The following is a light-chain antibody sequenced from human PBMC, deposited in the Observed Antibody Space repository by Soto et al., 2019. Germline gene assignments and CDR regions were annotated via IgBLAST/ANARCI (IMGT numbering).Light chain of an antibody. CDR1: QSVSNY. CDR2: DAS. J-gene: IGKJ5*01. V-gene: IGKV3-11*01. CDR3: QQRSNWPPST. Sequence: EIVLTQSPATLSLSPGERATLSCRASQSVSNYLAWYQQKPGQAPRLLIYDASNRATGIPARFSGSGSGTDLTPTISSLEPEDFAVYYCQQRSNWPPSTFGQGTRLEIK.